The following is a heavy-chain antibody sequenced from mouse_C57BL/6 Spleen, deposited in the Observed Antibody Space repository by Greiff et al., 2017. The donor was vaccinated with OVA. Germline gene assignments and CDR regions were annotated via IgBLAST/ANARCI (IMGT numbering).Heavy chain of an antibody. CDR1: GYTFTSYW. Sequence: VQLQQPGAELVKPGASVTLSCKASGYTFTSYWMHWVKQRPGRGLEWIGRIDPNSGGTKYNEKFKSKAILTVDKPSSTAYMQLSSLTSEDSAVYYCARSTMVTTGFAYWGQGTLVTVSA. J-gene: IGHJ3*01. CDR3: ARSTMVTTGFAY. CDR2: IDPNSGGT. V-gene: IGHV1-62-3*01. D-gene: IGHD2-2*01.